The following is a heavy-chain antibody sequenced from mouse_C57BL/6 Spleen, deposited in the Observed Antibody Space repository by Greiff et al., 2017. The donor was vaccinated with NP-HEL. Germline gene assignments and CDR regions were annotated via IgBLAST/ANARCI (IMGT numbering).Heavy chain of an antibody. V-gene: IGHV1-53*01. J-gene: IGHJ1*03. CDR3: ARSITTVGANWYFDV. CDR2: INPSNGGT. D-gene: IGHD1-1*01. CDR1: GYTFTSYW. Sequence: VQLQQPGTELVKPGASVKLSCKASGYTFTSYWMHWVKQRPGQGLEWIGNINPSNGGTNYNEKFKSKATLTVDKSSSTAYMQLSSLTSEDSAVYYCARSITTVGANWYFDVWGTGTTVTVSS.